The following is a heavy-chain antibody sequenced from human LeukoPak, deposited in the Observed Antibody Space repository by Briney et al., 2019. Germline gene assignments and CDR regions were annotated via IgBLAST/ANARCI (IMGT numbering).Heavy chain of an antibody. J-gene: IGHJ4*02. V-gene: IGHV1-2*02. CDR3: ARNVAGTGDFDY. Sequence: ASVKVSCKASGYTFTGYYMHWVRQAPGQGLEWVGWIDPNSGGTNYAQKFQGRVTMTRDTSISTAYMELSRLTFEDTAVYYCARNVAGTGDFDYWGQGTLVTVSS. CDR2: IDPNSGGT. D-gene: IGHD6-19*01. CDR1: GYTFTGYY.